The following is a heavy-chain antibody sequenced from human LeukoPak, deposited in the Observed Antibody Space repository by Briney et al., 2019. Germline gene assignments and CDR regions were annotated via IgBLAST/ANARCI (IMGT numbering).Heavy chain of an antibody. D-gene: IGHD1-26*01. Sequence: SETLSLTCTVSNGSISSDTYFWSWIRQPAGKGLEWIGRMSSSGISTYSPSLKSRVTISIDTSKNQFSLKTRSVTAADTAVYYCARDRAVLQDYYQFDPWGQGTLVTVSS. CDR1: NGSISSDTYF. V-gene: IGHV4-61*02. CDR3: ARDRAVLQDYYQFDP. J-gene: IGHJ5*02. CDR2: MSSSGIS.